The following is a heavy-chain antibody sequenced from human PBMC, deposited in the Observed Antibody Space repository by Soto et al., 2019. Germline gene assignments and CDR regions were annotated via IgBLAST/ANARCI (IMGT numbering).Heavy chain of an antibody. CDR2: IYYSGST. CDR3: ARLAYGSGSYQPPDY. J-gene: IGHJ4*02. CDR1: GGSISSSSYY. D-gene: IGHD3-10*01. V-gene: IGHV4-39*07. Sequence: SETLSLTCTVSGGSISSSSYYWGWIRQPPGKGLEWIGEIYYSGSTYYNPSLKSRVTISVDTSKNQFSLKLSSVTAADTVVYYCARLAYGSGSYQPPDYWGQGTLVTVSS.